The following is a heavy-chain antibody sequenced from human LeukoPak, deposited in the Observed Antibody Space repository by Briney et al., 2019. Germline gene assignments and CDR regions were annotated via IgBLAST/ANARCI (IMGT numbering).Heavy chain of an antibody. CDR1: GGPISSSSYY. CDR2: IYYSGST. CDR3: ARVGVWYYYMDV. Sequence: PSETLSLTCTVSGGPISSSSYYWGWIRQPPGKGLEWIGSIYYSGSTYYNPSLKSRVTISVDTSKNQFSLKLSSVTAADTAVYYCARVGVWYYYMDVWGKGTTVTVSS. J-gene: IGHJ6*03. D-gene: IGHD3-16*01. V-gene: IGHV4-39*07.